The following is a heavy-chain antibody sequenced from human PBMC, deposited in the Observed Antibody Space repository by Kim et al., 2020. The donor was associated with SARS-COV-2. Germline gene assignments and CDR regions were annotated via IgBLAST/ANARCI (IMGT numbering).Heavy chain of an antibody. CDR2: INAGNGNT. CDR3: ARDRALEWEPPFDY. V-gene: IGHV1-3*01. CDR1: GYTFTSYA. D-gene: IGHD1-26*01. J-gene: IGHJ4*02. Sequence: ASVKVSCKASGYTFTSYAMHWVRQAPGQRLEWMGWINAGNGNTKYSQKFQGRVTITRDTSASTAYMELSSLRSEDTAVYYCARDRALEWEPPFDYWGQGTLVTVSS.